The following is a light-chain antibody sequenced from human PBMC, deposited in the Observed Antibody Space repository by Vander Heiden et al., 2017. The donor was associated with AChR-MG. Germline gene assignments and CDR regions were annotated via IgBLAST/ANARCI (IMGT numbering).Light chain of an antibody. V-gene: IGLV3-21*02. Sequence: SYILAQPPSVSVAPGPTATITCRGDSLGIKSVHWYQQRPAKAPVMVVYDNTERPSGIPERFSGSNSGNTATLSLSKVEAGDGADYYCQVWHIGVVFGGGTTLTVL. CDR1: SLGIKS. CDR2: DNT. J-gene: IGLJ2*01. CDR3: QVWHIGVV.